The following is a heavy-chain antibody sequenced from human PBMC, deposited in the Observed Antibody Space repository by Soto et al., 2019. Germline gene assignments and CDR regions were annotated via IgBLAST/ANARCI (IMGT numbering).Heavy chain of an antibody. CDR2: VSSTSSYI. CDR3: AKDRGRGSPVSGGLDV. J-gene: IGHJ6*02. V-gene: IGHV3-21*01. D-gene: IGHD3-10*01. CDR1: GFTFSHYS. Sequence: LRLSCAASGFTFSHYSMNWVRQAPGKGLEWVAFVSSTSSYIYYAGSVKGRFTISRDNATNSLYLQMNTLRAEDTAVYYCAKDRGRGSPVSGGLDVWGQGTTVTVSS.